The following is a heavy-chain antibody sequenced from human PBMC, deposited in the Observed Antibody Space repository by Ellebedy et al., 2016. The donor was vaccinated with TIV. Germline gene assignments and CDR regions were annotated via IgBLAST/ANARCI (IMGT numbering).Heavy chain of an antibody. Sequence: AASVKVSCKASGYTFTNYYMNWVRQAPGQGLEWMGIINPGGGGTSYAQKFQGRVTMTRDTSTSTVYMELSSLSSEDTALYYCARAPLSGVFYGMDVWGQGITVTVSS. D-gene: IGHD3-16*02. CDR3: ARAPLSGVFYGMDV. V-gene: IGHV1-46*01. CDR2: INPGGGGT. CDR1: GYTFTNYY. J-gene: IGHJ6*02.